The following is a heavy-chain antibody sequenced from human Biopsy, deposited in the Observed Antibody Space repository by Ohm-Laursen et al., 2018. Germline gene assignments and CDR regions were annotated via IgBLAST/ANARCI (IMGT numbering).Heavy chain of an antibody. J-gene: IGHJ4*02. CDR3: AKRGVERGRPLAY. Sequence: SVKVSCKASGGTFSSFGISWVRQAPGQGLEWMGEINSMFGTTNYAQTFEGRVTITADESTSTAYMEVSSLRSEDTAVYYCAKRGVERGRPLAYWGQGTLVTVSS. CDR2: INSMFGTT. D-gene: IGHD1-1*01. CDR1: GGTFSSFG. V-gene: IGHV1-69*13.